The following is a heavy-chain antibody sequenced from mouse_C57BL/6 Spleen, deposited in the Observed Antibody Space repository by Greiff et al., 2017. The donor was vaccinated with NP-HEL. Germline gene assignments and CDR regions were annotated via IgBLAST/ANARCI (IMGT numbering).Heavy chain of an antibody. Sequence: VKLQESGAELVKPGASVKLSCKASGYTFTEYTIHWVKQRSGQGLEWIGWFYPGSGSIKYNEKFKDKATLTANKSSSTVYMELSRLTSEDSAVYFCARHASFITTKDWYFDVWGTGTTVTVSS. V-gene: IGHV1-62-2*01. D-gene: IGHD1-1*01. CDR2: FYPGSGSI. J-gene: IGHJ1*03. CDR3: ARHASFITTKDWYFDV. CDR1: GYTFTEYT.